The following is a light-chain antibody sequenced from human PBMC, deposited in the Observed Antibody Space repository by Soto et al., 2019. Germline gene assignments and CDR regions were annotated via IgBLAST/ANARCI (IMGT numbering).Light chain of an antibody. Sequence: VLTLSPSHLTLTSGPRVLVSCRASQSVSSRRLAWSQQKPGQAPRFLIYGASTRPIGIPDRFSGSGSGTDFTLTISRLEPEDFAVYYCQQYGSSLSFGQGTRLEI. CDR1: QSVSSRR. CDR3: QQYGSSLS. CDR2: GAS. J-gene: IGKJ5*01. V-gene: IGKV3-20*01.